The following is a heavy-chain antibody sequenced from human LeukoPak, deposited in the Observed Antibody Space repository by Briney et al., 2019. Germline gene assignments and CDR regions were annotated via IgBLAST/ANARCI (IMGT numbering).Heavy chain of an antibody. CDR1: GYSFTSYW. CDR2: IYPGDSDT. Sequence: NSGESLKISCKGSGYSFTSYWIGWVRQMPGKGLEWMGIIYPGDSDTRYSPSFQGHVTISADKSISTAYLQWSSLKASDTAMYYCARQTSVYCSSTSCYISAFDIWGQGTMVTVSS. CDR3: ARQTSVYCSSTSCYISAFDI. D-gene: IGHD2-2*02. V-gene: IGHV5-51*01. J-gene: IGHJ3*02.